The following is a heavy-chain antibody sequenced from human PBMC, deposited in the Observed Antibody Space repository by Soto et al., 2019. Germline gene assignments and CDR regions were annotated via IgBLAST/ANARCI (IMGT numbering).Heavy chain of an antibody. J-gene: IGHJ4*02. CDR3: AREGGSGVDY. CDR1: GGSISSTISY. CDR2: IYYTGNT. V-gene: IGHV4-31*03. D-gene: IGHD3-16*01. Sequence: QVQLQESGPGLVKPSQTLSLTCTVSGGSISSTISYWSWIRQHPGEGPEWIGYIYYTGNTYYNPSLKSRVIISVDPSENQFSLKLTSVTVADTAVYYCAREGGSGVDYWGQGALVTVSS.